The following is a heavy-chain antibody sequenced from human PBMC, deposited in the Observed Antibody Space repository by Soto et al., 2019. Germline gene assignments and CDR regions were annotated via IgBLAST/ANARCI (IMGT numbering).Heavy chain of an antibody. D-gene: IGHD6-6*01. Sequence: ASVKASCKASGYTFTSYGMSWVRQAPGQGLEWMGCISAYNGNTNSAQKLQGRVAMTTDTSTSTAYMELRSLRSDDTAVYYCARDSSSSRFDYWGQGTLVTVSS. J-gene: IGHJ4*02. V-gene: IGHV1-18*01. CDR2: ISAYNGNT. CDR1: GYTFTSYG. CDR3: ARDSSSSRFDY.